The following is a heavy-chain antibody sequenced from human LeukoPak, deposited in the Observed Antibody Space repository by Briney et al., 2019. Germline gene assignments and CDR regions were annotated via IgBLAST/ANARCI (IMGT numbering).Heavy chain of an antibody. CDR3: ARGEYSSSLTFDY. CDR1: GFTFSSYA. Sequence: GGSLRLSCAASGFTFSSYAMHWVRQAPGKGLEYVSAISSNGGSTYYAKSVKGRFTISRDNSQNTLYLQMGSLGAEDMAVYYCARGEYSSSLTFDYWGQGTLVTVSS. J-gene: IGHJ4*02. D-gene: IGHD6-6*01. CDR2: ISSNGGST. V-gene: IGHV3-64*01.